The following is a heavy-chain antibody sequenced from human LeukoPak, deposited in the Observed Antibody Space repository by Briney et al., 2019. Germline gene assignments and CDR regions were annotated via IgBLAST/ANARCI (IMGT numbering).Heavy chain of an antibody. D-gene: IGHD3-9*01. CDR1: GLTFSSSW. Sequence: GGSLRLSCAVSGLTFSSSWMDWVRQAPGKGREWVASINPDGNKKYSADSVKGRFTISRDNAKNSLYLQMSSLRAEDTAVYFCARDAILTGYPKVPYFDYWGQGTLVTVSS. V-gene: IGHV3-7*01. CDR3: ARDAILTGYPKVPYFDY. CDR2: INPDGNKK. J-gene: IGHJ4*02.